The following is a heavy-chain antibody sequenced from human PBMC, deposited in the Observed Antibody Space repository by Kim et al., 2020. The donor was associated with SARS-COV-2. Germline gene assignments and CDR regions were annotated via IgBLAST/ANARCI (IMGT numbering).Heavy chain of an antibody. V-gene: IGHV5-10-1*01. CDR2: FDPGASYP. D-gene: IGHD6-13*01. CDR1: GYSFTSYW. Sequence: GESLKISCKGSGYSFTSYWISWVRQMPGKGRGWMGGFDPGASYPNYRPSFQGHVPSSADKSISTAYLQWSSLKASDTAMYYCAIQSRSYSNPYWGQGTLVTVSS. CDR3: AIQSRSYSNPY. J-gene: IGHJ4*02.